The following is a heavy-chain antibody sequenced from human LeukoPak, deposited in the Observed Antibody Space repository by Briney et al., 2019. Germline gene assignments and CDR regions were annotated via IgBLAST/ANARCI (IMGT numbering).Heavy chain of an antibody. V-gene: IGHV4-38-2*02. CDR3: AKGLSGSPPPY. CDR2: IYHSGST. D-gene: IGHD3-10*01. J-gene: IGHJ4*02. Sequence: PSETLSLTCTVSGYSISSGYYWGWIRQPPGKGLEWIGSIYHSGSTYYNPSLKSRVTISVDTSKNQFSLKLSSVTAADTAVYYCAKGLSGSPPPYWGQGTLVTVSS. CDR1: GYSISSGYY.